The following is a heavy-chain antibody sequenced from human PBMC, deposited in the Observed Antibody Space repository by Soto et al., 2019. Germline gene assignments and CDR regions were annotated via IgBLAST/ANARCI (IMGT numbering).Heavy chain of an antibody. CDR2: IYFTGST. V-gene: IGHV4-61*01. Sequence: SETLSLTCTVSGGAVSSGTYYWGWIRQPPGKGLEWIGHIYFTGSTNYNPSLKSRVTMSLDTSRNQFSLKLSSVTAADTAVYYCTRGPPRVQWFDPWGLGTLVTVSS. CDR3: TRGPPRVQWFDP. J-gene: IGHJ5*02. CDR1: GGAVSSGTYY.